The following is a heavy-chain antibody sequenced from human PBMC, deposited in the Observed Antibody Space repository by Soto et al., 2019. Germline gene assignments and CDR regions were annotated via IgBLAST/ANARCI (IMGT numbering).Heavy chain of an antibody. CDR1: GFSVSSNY. V-gene: IGHV3-53*01. D-gene: IGHD1-26*01. J-gene: IGHJ4*02. CDR2: IYSGGST. CDR3: ARGSGSLYYFDY. Sequence: EVQLVESGGGLIQPGGSLRLSCAASGFSVSSNYMTWVRQAPGKGLEWVSVIYSGGSTYYADSVKGRFTISRYNSKNTLYLQMNSLRAEDTAVYYCARGSGSLYYFDYWGQGTLVTVSS.